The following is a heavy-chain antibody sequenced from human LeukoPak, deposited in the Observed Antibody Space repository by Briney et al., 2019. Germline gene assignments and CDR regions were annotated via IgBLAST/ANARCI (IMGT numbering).Heavy chain of an antibody. V-gene: IGHV3-7*01. J-gene: IGHJ4*02. D-gene: IGHD3-9*01. CDR2: IMQDGSET. Sequence: PGGSLRLSCEVSGFTFRNYWMSWVRQAPGKGLEWVANIMQDGSETYYVDSVMGRFTISRDNAQDSVYLQMNSLRAEDTAIYYCARDLQYFDWTRSGYFDYWGQGTLVTVSS. CDR3: ARDLQYFDWTRSGYFDY. CDR1: GFTFRNYW.